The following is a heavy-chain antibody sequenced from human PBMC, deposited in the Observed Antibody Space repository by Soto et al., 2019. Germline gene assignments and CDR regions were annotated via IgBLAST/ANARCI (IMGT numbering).Heavy chain of an antibody. CDR2: ITASGTTS. CDR1: QFAFQTYA. V-gene: IGHV3-23*01. D-gene: IGHD3-3*01. Sequence: SGGSLRLSCAASQFAFQTYAMAWVRQTPGKGLEWVSAITASGTTSYFTDSVRGRFSISRDNSKNMLYLQMDSLRAEDTALYYCATELRYLEWFTRPDYWGQGTLVTVSS. CDR3: ATELRYLEWFTRPDY. J-gene: IGHJ4*02.